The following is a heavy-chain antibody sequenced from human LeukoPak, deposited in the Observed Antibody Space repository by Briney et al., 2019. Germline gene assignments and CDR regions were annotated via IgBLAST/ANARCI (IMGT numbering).Heavy chain of an antibody. CDR1: GFTFSSYA. V-gene: IGHV3-30*04. CDR3: ARDLYRGYSSGWYFDY. Sequence: GRSLRLSCAASGFTFSSYAMHWVRQAPGKGLEWVAVISYDGSNKYYADSVKGRFTISRDNAKNSLYLQMNSLRAEDTAVYYCARDLYRGYSSGWYFDYWGQGTLVTVSS. D-gene: IGHD6-19*01. CDR2: ISYDGSNK. J-gene: IGHJ4*02.